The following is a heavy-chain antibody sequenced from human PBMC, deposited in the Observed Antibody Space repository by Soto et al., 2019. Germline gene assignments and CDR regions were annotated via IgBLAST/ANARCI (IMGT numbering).Heavy chain of an antibody. V-gene: IGHV1-18*01. D-gene: IGHD3-16*01. J-gene: IGHJ5*02. CDR1: GYTFTSYG. CDR2: ISAYNGNT. Sequence: QVQLVQSGAEVKKPGASVKVSCKASGYTFTSYGISWVRQAPGQGLEWMGWISAYNGNTNYAQKLQGRVTMTTDTSTRTASMGLGSRRPDDAAVDYCAGEGGGRARLVPWAEGTRGTSPQ. CDR3: AGEGGGRARLVP.